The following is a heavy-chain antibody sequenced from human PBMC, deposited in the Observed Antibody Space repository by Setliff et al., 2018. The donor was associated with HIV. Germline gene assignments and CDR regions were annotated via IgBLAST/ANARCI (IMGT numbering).Heavy chain of an antibody. D-gene: IGHD6-6*01. Sequence: PGGSLRLSCAASGFTFSNYAMSWVRQAPGKGLEWVANINQDGSAKYYVDSVEGRFTISRDNAKNSLYLEMNSLTVEDTALYYCARDWPSSTAAGDCWGQGTLVTVSS. CDR1: GFTFSNYA. CDR3: ARDWPSSTAAGDC. CDR2: INQDGSAK. J-gene: IGHJ4*02. V-gene: IGHV3-7*01.